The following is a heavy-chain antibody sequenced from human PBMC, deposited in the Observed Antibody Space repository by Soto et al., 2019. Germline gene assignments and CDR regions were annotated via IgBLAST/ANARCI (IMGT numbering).Heavy chain of an antibody. CDR3: TRGPRPISTGTGAY. CDR2: IYNDGTYS. J-gene: IGHJ4*02. CDR1: GFIFKMYW. D-gene: IGHD3-10*01. Sequence: PGGSLRLSCAASGFIFKMYWMHWVRQSPGKGLVWISRIYNDGTYSDYADSVRGRFTISRDNVNDTLCLQMNNLRAEDSGLYYCTRGPRPISTGTGAYWGQGTQVTVSS. V-gene: IGHV3-74*01.